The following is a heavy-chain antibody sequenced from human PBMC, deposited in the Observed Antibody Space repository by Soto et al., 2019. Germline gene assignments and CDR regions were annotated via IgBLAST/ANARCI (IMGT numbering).Heavy chain of an antibody. CDR1: GGTFSSYA. D-gene: IGHD3-10*01. CDR3: ARGPRGDGEFPLNCFDP. Sequence: ASLKVSCKASGGTFSSYAISWVRQAPGQGLEWMGGIIPILGTANYAQKFQGRVTITADESTSTAYMELSSLRSEDTAVYYCARGPRGDGEFPLNCFDPWGQGTLVTVSS. V-gene: IGHV1-69*13. CDR2: IIPILGTA. J-gene: IGHJ5*02.